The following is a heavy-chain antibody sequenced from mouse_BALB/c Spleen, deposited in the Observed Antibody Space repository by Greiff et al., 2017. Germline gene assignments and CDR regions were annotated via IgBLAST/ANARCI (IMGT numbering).Heavy chain of an antibody. CDR1: GFNIKDYY. CDR3: NARLGRDYAMDY. Sequence: EVQLQQSGAELVRSGASVKLSCTASGFNIKDYYMHWVKQRPEQGLEWIGWIDPENGDTEYAPKFQGKATMTADTSSNTAYLQLSSLTSEDTAVYYCNARLGRDYAMDYWGQGTSGTVSA. D-gene: IGHD4-1*01. V-gene: IGHV14-4*02. J-gene: IGHJ4*01. CDR2: IDPENGDT.